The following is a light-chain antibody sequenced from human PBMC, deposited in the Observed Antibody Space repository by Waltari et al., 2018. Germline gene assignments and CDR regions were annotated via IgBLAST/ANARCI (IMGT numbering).Light chain of an antibody. CDR3: QQYYSYPRT. J-gene: IGKJ3*01. CDR1: QGISSY. V-gene: IGKV1-8*01. Sequence: AIRMTQSPSSFSASTGDRVTITCRASQGISSYLAWYQQKPGKAPNLLIYSASTVQRGVPSRFSGSGSGTDFTLTISCLQSEDFATYYCQQYYSYPRTFGPGTKVDIK. CDR2: SAS.